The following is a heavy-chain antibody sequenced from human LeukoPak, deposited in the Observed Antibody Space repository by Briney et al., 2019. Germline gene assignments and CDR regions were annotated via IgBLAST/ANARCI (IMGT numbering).Heavy chain of an antibody. Sequence: SETLSLTCAVYGGSFSGYYWSWIRQPPGKGLEWIGEINHSGSTNYNPSLKSRVTISVDTSKNQFSLKLSSVTAADTAVSYCARGATAMVFISFFDYWGQGTLVTVSS. V-gene: IGHV4-34*01. CDR3: ARGATAMVFISFFDY. CDR1: GGSFSGYY. D-gene: IGHD5-18*01. J-gene: IGHJ4*02. CDR2: INHSGST.